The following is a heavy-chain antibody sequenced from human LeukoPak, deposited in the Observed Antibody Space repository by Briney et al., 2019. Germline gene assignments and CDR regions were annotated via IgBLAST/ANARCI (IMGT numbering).Heavy chain of an antibody. CDR2: IKENGSDA. V-gene: IGHV3-7*04. Sequence: GGSLRLSCSASGFTFRSFWVTWVRQAPGKGLELVANIKENGSDANYVDAVKGRFTISRDNAKDSLYLQMNSVRPEDTAVYYCARDILYGLSYFDYWGQGTLVTVSS. CDR3: ARDILYGLSYFDY. CDR1: GFTFRSFW. D-gene: IGHD2-8*01. J-gene: IGHJ4*02.